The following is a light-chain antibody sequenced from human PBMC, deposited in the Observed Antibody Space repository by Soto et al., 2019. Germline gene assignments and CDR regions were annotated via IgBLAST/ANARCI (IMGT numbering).Light chain of an antibody. CDR3: QQYGSQPIA. Sequence: EILLTQSPCTLPLSPGERATLSCRASQSVSSSLAWYQQKPGQAPRLLISGASSRATGIPDRFSGSGSATDVTLTISRLEPEDLEAYYSQQYGSQPIAVGQGTRLEIK. CDR2: GAS. J-gene: IGKJ5*01. V-gene: IGKV3-20*01. CDR1: QSVSSS.